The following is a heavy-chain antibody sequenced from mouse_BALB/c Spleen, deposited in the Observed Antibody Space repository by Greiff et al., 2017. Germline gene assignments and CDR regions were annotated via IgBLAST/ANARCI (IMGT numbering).Heavy chain of an antibody. J-gene: IGHJ4*01. CDR3: ARGGSTTVAYAMDY. V-gene: IGHV1-18*01. Sequence: VQLQQSGPELVKPGASVKIPCKASGYTFTDYNMDWVKQSHGKSLEWIGDINPNNGGTIYNQKFKGKATLTVDKSSSTAYMELRSLTSEDTAVYYCARGGSTTVAYAMDYWGQGTSVTVSS. CDR1: GYTFTDYN. CDR2: INPNNGGT. D-gene: IGHD1-1*01.